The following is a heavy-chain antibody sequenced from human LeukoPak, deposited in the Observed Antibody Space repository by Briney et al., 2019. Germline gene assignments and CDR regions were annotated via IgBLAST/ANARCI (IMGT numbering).Heavy chain of an antibody. CDR1: GGSISSSSYY. Sequence: SETLSLTCTVSGGSISSSSYYWGWIRQPPGKGLEWIGSIYYSGSTYYNPSLKSRVTISVDTSKNQFSLKLSSVTAADAAVYYCARLVGGNANTKTKYYFDYWGQGTLVTVSS. CDR3: ARLVGGNANTKTKYYFDY. D-gene: IGHD2-2*01. CDR2: IYYSGST. V-gene: IGHV4-39*01. J-gene: IGHJ4*02.